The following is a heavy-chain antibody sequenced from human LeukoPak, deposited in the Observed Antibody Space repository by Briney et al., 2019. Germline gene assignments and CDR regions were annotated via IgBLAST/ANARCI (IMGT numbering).Heavy chain of an antibody. CDR1: GFTFSSYA. Sequence: GGSLRLSCAASGFTFSSYAMSWVRQAPGKGLEWVSAISGSGGSTYHADSVKGRFTISRDNSKNTLYLQMNSLRAEDTAVYYCAKAPHIVVVTAILRFDYWGQGTLVTVSS. CDR3: AKAPHIVVVTAILRFDY. J-gene: IGHJ4*02. D-gene: IGHD2-21*02. CDR2: ISGSGGST. V-gene: IGHV3-23*01.